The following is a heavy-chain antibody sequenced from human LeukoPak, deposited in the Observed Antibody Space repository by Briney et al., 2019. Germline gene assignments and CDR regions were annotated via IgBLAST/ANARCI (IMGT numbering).Heavy chain of an antibody. V-gene: IGHV4-59*01. Sequence: SETLPLTCTVSGGSISSYYWSWIRQPPGKGLEWIGYIYYSGSTNYNPSLKSRVTISVDTSKNQFSLKLSSVTAADTAVYYCARERIAAAGRGSFDYGSQGTLVTVSS. CDR1: GGSISSYY. CDR2: IYYSGST. D-gene: IGHD6-13*01. J-gene: IGHJ4*02. CDR3: ARERIAAAGRGSFDY.